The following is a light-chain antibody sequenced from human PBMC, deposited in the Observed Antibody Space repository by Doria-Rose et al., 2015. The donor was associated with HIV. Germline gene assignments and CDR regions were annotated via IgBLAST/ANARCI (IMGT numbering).Light chain of an antibody. CDR2: DAS. Sequence: TQSPGTLSLSPGERATLSCRASQRVKSSYLAWYQQKPGQAPRLLIYDASTRATGIPDRFSGSGSGTDFTHTISRLEPEDVAVYYCQQYGTSRGTFGQGTRLEIK. V-gene: IGKV3-20*01. CDR3: QQYGTSRGT. J-gene: IGKJ5*01. CDR1: QRVKSSY.